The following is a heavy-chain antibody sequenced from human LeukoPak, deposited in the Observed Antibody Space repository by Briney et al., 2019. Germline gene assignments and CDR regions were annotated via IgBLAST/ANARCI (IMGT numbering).Heavy chain of an antibody. D-gene: IGHD3-10*01. J-gene: IGHJ4*02. CDR1: GVSISSYY. CDR3: ARGGYYSVDY. V-gene: IGHV4-59*01. CDR2: IYYSGST. Sequence: PSETLSLTCTVSGVSISSYYWSWIRQPPGKGLEWIGYIYYSGSTNYNPSLKSRVTISVDTSNNQFSLKLSSVTAADTAVYYCARGGYYSVDYWGQGTLVTVSS.